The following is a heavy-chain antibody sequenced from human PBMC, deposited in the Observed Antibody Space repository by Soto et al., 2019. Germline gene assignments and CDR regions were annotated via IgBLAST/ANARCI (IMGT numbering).Heavy chain of an antibody. CDR3: ARRGLDFWSGHSPRRVYYYYYGMDV. CDR2: IIPIFGTA. D-gene: IGHD3-3*01. J-gene: IGHJ6*02. Sequence: SVKVSCKASGGTFSSYAISWVRQAPGQGLEWMGGIIPIFGTANYAQKFQGRVTITADESTSTAYMELSSLRSEDTAVYYCARRGLDFWSGHSPRRVYYYYYGMDVWGQGTTVTVSS. V-gene: IGHV1-69*13. CDR1: GGTFSSYA.